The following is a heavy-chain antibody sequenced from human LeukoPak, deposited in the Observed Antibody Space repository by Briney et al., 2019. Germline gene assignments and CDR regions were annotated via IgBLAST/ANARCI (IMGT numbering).Heavy chain of an antibody. Sequence: GGSLRLSCAAAGFTLSNYWMSWVRQAPGKGLEWVANIKKDGSEKYYVDSVKGRFTISRDNAKNSLYLQMNSLRAEDTAVYYCARDARYCSGGSCPDYWGQGTLVTVSS. CDR1: GFTLSNYW. J-gene: IGHJ4*02. D-gene: IGHD2-15*01. CDR3: ARDARYCSGGSCPDY. V-gene: IGHV3-7*01. CDR2: IKKDGSEK.